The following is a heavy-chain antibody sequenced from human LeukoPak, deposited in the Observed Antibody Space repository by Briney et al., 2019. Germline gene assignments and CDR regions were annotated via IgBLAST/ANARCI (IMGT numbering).Heavy chain of an antibody. V-gene: IGHV3-9*01. CDR3: AKDKDGSWYEGYFQH. CDR1: GFTFDDYA. J-gene: IGHJ1*01. Sequence: GGSLRLSCAASGFTFDDYAKHWVRQAPGKGLEWVSGISWNSGSIGYADSVKGRFTISRDNAKNSLYLQMNSLRAEDTALYYCAKDKDGSWYEGYFQHWGQGTLVTVSS. D-gene: IGHD6-13*01. CDR2: ISWNSGSI.